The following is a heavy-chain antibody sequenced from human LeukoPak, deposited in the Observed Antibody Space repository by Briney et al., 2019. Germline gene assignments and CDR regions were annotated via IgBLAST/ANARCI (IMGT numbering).Heavy chain of an antibody. CDR2: IYTTGST. J-gene: IGHJ3*02. CDR3: PRSELWNYVPGAFDI. V-gene: IGHV4-61*02. Sequence: SETLSLTCTVSGDSISSSSYYWSWIRQPAGKGLDWIGRIYTTGSTNYNPSLKSRVTISVDTSKNQFSLKLSSVTAADTAVYYCPRSELWNYVPGAFDIWGQGTMVTVSS. D-gene: IGHD1-7*01. CDR1: GDSISSSSYY.